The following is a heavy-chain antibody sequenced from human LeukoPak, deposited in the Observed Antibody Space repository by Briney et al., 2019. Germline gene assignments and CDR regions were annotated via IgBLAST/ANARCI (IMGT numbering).Heavy chain of an antibody. CDR1: GFTFSSYG. J-gene: IGHJ4*02. CDR3: AKDLGELFYFDY. CDR2: ISYDGSNE. D-gene: IGHD1-26*01. Sequence: GGSLRLSCAASGFTFSSYGMHWVRQAPGKGLEWVAVISYDGSNEYYADSVKGRFTISRDISKNTLYLQMNSLRAEDTAVYYCAKDLGELFYFDYWGQGTLVTVSS. V-gene: IGHV3-30*18.